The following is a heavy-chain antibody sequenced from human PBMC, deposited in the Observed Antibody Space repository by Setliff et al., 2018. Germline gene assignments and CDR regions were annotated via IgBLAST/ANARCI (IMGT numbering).Heavy chain of an antibody. Sequence: GASVKVSCKESGYTFTGYYLHWVRQAPGQGLEWMGIIDPSADYTNYAQKFQGRVTMTKDTSTTTVYMEPSSLRSEDTAVYYCARAPLESGYYYGQGHYFDNWGQGTLVTVSS. CDR2: IDPSADYT. CDR3: ARAPLESGYYYGQGHYFDN. J-gene: IGHJ4*02. CDR1: GYTFTGYY. V-gene: IGHV1-46*01. D-gene: IGHD5-18*01.